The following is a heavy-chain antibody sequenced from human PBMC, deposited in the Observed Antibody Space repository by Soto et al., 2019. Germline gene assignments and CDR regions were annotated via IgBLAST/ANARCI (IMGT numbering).Heavy chain of an antibody. CDR3: ARDSQYSTDWQRFDS. CDR2: VNTYNGNP. CDR1: GYTFTNYA. Sequence: QVQLVQSGVEVKKPGVSVKVSCKASGYTFTNYAISWVRQAPGRGLEWMGWVNTYNGNPNYAQIFQGRVTMTTDTSTGTAYMELRSLKSDDSAVYYCARDSQYSTDWQRFDSWGQGTLVTVSS. J-gene: IGHJ4*02. D-gene: IGHD6-6*01. V-gene: IGHV1-18*01.